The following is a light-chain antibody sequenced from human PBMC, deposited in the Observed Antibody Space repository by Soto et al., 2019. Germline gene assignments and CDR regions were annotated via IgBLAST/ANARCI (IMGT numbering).Light chain of an antibody. J-gene: IGKJ5*01. CDR2: GAA. CDR3: QQNNWPPIT. V-gene: IGKV3-20*01. Sequence: EIVLTQSPGTLALSPGERATLSCRASHSVTSTSLAWYQQKPGQAPTRLMYGAATRATGAPHRSSGGGSGANDSPTTIRLLQHDDVVNYCRQQNNWPPITFGQGTRLEIK. CDR1: HSVTSTS.